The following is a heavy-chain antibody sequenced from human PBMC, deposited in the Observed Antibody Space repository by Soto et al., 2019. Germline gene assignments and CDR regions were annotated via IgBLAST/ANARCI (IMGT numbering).Heavy chain of an antibody. CDR2: INPDSGGT. J-gene: IGHJ6*02. CDR3: ARDFFGGYYYGMDV. D-gene: IGHD3-3*01. V-gene: IGHV1-2*04. CDR1: VYTFTTYA. Sequence: ASVKVSCKVSVYTFTTYAMHWVRQAPGQRIEWMGWINPDSGGTNYAQKFQGWVSMTRNTSSSTAYMELSRLRSDDTAVYYCARDFFGGYYYGMDVWGQGTTVTVSS.